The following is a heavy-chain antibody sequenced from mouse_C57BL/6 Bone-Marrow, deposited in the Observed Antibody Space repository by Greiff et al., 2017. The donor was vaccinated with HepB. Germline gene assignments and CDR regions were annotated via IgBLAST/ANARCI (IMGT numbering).Heavy chain of an antibody. CDR2: IYPGDGDT. V-gene: IGHV1-82*01. CDR3: ARSSYYDYDGSYADY. CDR1: GYAFSSSW. D-gene: IGHD2-4*01. Sequence: VHLVESGPELVKPGASVKISCKASGYAFSSSWMNWVKQRPGKGLEWIGRIYPGDGDTNYNGKFKGKATLTADKSSSTAYMQLSSLTSEDSAVYFCARSSYYDYDGSYADYWGQGTSVTVSS. J-gene: IGHJ4*01.